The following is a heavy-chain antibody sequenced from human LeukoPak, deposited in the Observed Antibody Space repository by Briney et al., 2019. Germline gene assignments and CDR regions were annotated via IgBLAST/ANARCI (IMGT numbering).Heavy chain of an antibody. CDR2: IYYSGST. J-gene: IGHJ4*02. CDR1: GGSISSSSYY. Sequence: SETLSLTCTVSGGSISSSSYYWGWIRQPPGKGLEWIGSIYYSGSTYYNPSLKSRVTISVVTSKNQFSLKLSSVTAADTAVYYCARSSCGGDCYTFDYWGQGTLVTVSS. V-gene: IGHV4-39*07. D-gene: IGHD2-21*02. CDR3: ARSSCGGDCYTFDY.